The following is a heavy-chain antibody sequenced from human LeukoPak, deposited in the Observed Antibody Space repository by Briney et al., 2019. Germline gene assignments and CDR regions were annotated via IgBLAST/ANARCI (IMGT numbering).Heavy chain of an antibody. V-gene: IGHV3-23*01. CDR1: GFTFSSYA. J-gene: IGHJ6*02. CDR3: AKGDTVLLWFGELPYYYYGMDV. D-gene: IGHD3-10*01. Sequence: GSLRLSCTASGFTFSSYAMSWVRQAPGKGLEWVSAISGSGGSTYYADSVKGRFTISRDNSKNTLYLQMNSLRAEDTAVYYCAKGDTVLLWFGELPYYYYGMDVGGQGTTVTVSS. CDR2: ISGSGGST.